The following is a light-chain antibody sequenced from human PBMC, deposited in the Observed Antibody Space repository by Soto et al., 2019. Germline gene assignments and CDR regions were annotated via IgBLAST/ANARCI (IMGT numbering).Light chain of an antibody. CDR1: QSVSSNY. J-gene: IGKJ1*01. Sequence: EIVLTQSPGTLSLSPGERPTLSCRASQSVSSNYLAWYQQKPGQAPRLLIYGASSRATGIPDRFSGSGSGTDFTLTISRLEPEDFAVYYCQHYVSSPWTFGQGTKVEIK. CDR3: QHYVSSPWT. CDR2: GAS. V-gene: IGKV3-20*01.